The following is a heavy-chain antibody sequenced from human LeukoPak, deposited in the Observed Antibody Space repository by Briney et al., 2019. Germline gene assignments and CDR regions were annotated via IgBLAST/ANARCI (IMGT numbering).Heavy chain of an antibody. V-gene: IGHV4-38-2*02. J-gene: IGHJ5*02. CDR1: GYSISSGYY. D-gene: IGHD6-13*01. CDR3: ASWSSGGYSIP. Sequence: SETLSLTCTVSGYSISSGYYWGWIRQPPGKGLEWIGSIYHSGSTYYNPSLKSRVTISVDTSKNQFSLKLSSVTAADTAVYYCASWSSGGYSIPWGQGTLVTVSS. CDR2: IYHSGST.